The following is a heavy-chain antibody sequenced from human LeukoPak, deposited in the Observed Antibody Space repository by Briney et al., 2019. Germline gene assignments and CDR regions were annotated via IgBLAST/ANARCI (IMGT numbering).Heavy chain of an antibody. CDR3: ARAPYKNTYYYDSSGYYFFDY. Sequence: ASVKVSCKASGGTFSSYAISWVRQAPGQGLEWMGGIIPIFGTANYAQKFQGRVTITADKSTSTAYMELSSLRSEDTAVYYCARAPYKNTYYYDSSGYYFFDYWGQGTLVTVSS. D-gene: IGHD3-22*01. CDR2: IIPIFGTA. CDR1: GGTFSSYA. V-gene: IGHV1-69*06. J-gene: IGHJ4*02.